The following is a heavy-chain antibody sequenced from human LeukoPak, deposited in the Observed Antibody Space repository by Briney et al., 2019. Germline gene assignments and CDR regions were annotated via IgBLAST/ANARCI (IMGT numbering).Heavy chain of an antibody. D-gene: IGHD6-13*01. CDR3: ARVAAAGVGAFDI. J-gene: IGHJ3*02. Sequence: SETPSLTCTVSGGSISSYYWSWIRQPPGKGLEWIGYIYYSGSTNYNPSLKSRVTISVDTSKNQFSLKLSSVTAADTAVYYCARVAAAGVGAFDIWGQGTMVTVSS. CDR2: IYYSGST. CDR1: GGSISSYY. V-gene: IGHV4-59*01.